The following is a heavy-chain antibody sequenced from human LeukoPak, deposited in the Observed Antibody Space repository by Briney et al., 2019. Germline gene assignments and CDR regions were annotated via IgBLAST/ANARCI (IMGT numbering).Heavy chain of an antibody. CDR3: AKERSFGPRDFDY. J-gene: IGHJ4*02. CDR2: ISYDGSVI. CDR1: GFTLSSFG. D-gene: IGHD3-10*01. Sequence: PGGSLRLSCAASGFTLSSFGMHWVRQAPGKGLEWMTVISYDGSVIYNADSVKGRFTISRDNSKNTLYLQMGSLRADDTAVYYCAKERSFGPRDFDYWGQGTLVTVSS. V-gene: IGHV3-30*18.